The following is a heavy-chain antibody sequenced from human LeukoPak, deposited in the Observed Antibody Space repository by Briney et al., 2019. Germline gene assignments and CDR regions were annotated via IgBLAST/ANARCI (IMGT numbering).Heavy chain of an antibody. CDR2: IYYSGST. Sequence: SETLSFTCTVSGGSISSYYWSWIRQPPGKGLEWIGYIYYSGSTNYNPSLKSRVTISVDTSKNRFSLNLSSVTAADTAVYYCAREYRSSSGSFDWGQGTLVTVSS. CDR1: GGSISSYY. D-gene: IGHD6-6*01. J-gene: IGHJ4*02. V-gene: IGHV4-59*01. CDR3: AREYRSSSGSFD.